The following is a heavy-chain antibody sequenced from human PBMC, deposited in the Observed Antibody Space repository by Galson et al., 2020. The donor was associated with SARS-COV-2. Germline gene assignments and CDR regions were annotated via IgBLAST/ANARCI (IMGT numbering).Heavy chain of an antibody. V-gene: IGHV4-59*01. Sequence: SETLSLTCTVSGGSISGYYWSWIRQPPGKGLEWIGYIYYSGSTNYNPSLKSRVTLSVDTSKNQFSLKMRFVTAADTAVYYCARGGSSRLQLDYWGQGTLVTVSS. CDR3: ARGGSSRLQLDY. CDR2: IYYSGST. D-gene: IGHD1-1*01. J-gene: IGHJ4*02. CDR1: GGSISGYY.